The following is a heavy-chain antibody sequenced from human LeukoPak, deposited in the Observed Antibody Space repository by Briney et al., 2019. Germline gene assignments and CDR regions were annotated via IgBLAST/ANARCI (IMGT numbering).Heavy chain of an antibody. V-gene: IGHV3-30*18. J-gene: IGHJ4*02. CDR2: ISYDGSNK. D-gene: IGHD6-6*01. CDR3: AKGGYSSSSLDY. CDR1: GFTFSSYG. Sequence: PGGSLRLSCAASGFTFSSYGMHWVRQAPGKGLEWVAVISYDGSNKYYADSVKGRFTISRDNSKNTLYLQMNSLRAEDTAVYCCAKGGYSSSSLDYWGQGTLVTVSS.